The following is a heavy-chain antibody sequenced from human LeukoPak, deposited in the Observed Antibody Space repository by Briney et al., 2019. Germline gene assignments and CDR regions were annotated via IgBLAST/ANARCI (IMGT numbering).Heavy chain of an antibody. CDR2: IYTSGST. CDR3: ARHTHSIARYYFDY. Sequence: SETLSLTCTVSGGSISSYYWSWIRQPAGKGLEWIGRIYTSGSTNYNPSLKSRVTMSVDTSNNQFSLRLSSVTAADTAVYYCARHTHSIARYYFDYWGQGTLVTVSS. D-gene: IGHD6-13*01. CDR1: GGSISSYY. V-gene: IGHV4-4*07. J-gene: IGHJ4*02.